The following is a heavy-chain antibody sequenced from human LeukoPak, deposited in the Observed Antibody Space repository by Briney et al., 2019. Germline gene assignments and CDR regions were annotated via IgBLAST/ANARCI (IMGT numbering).Heavy chain of an antibody. D-gene: IGHD1-26*01. CDR1: GFTFSNAW. Sequence: GGSLRLSCAASGFTFSNAWMSWVRQAPGKGLEWVGRIKSKTDGGTTDYAAPVKGRFTISRDDSKNTLYLQMNSLKTEDTAVYYCTTDENKVGALPYGMDVWGQGTTVTVSS. CDR3: TTDENKVGALPYGMDV. CDR2: IKSKTDGGTT. V-gene: IGHV3-15*01. J-gene: IGHJ6*02.